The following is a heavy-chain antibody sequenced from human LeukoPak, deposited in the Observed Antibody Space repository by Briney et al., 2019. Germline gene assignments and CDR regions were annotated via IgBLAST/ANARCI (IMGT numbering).Heavy chain of an antibody. CDR3: ARERYSGYGRGYYYGMDV. Sequence: SETLSLTCTVSGGSISSYYWSWIRQPPGKGLEWIGYIYYSGSTNYNPSLKSRVTISVDTSKNQFPLKLSSVTAADTAVYYCARERYSGYGRGYYYGMDVWGQGTTVTVSS. J-gene: IGHJ6*02. D-gene: IGHD5-12*01. CDR2: IYYSGST. CDR1: GGSISSYY. V-gene: IGHV4-59*12.